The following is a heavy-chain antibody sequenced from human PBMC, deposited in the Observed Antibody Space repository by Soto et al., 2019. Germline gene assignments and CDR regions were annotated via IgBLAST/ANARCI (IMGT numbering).Heavy chain of an antibody. CDR3: ARDLAYYYDSTDYYYYGMDV. J-gene: IGHJ6*02. D-gene: IGHD3-22*01. V-gene: IGHV1-46*03. CDR2: INPSGGST. CDR1: GYTFTSYY. Sequence: ASVKVSCKASGYTFTSYYMHWVRQAPGQGFEWMGIINPSGGSTSYAQKFQGRVTMTRDTSTSTVYMELSSLRSEDTAVYYCARDLAYYYDSTDYYYYGMDVWGQGTTVTVSS.